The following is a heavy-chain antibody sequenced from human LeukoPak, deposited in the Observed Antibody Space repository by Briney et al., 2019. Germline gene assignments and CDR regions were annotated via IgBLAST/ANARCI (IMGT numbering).Heavy chain of an antibody. CDR2: IYHSGST. Sequence: PSQTLSLTCAVSGGSISSGGYSWSWIRQPPGKGLEWIGYIYHSGSTYYNPSLKSRVTISVDTSKNQFSLKLSSVTAADTAVYYCARDFYFDYWGQGTLVTVSS. V-gene: IGHV4-30-2*01. J-gene: IGHJ4*02. CDR1: GGSISSGGYS. CDR3: ARDFYFDY.